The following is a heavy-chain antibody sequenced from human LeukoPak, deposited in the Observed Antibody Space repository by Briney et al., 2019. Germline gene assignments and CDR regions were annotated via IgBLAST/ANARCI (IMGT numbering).Heavy chain of an antibody. D-gene: IGHD1-26*01. CDR3: VRDTVGAFDP. Sequence: PGGSLRLSCAASGFTFSSYGMHWGRQAPGKGLEGGAGIWYDGSNKYYADSVKGRFTISRDNSKNTLYLQMNSLRAEDTAVYYCVRDTVGAFDPWGQGTLVTVSS. CDR2: IWYDGSNK. CDR1: GFTFSSYG. J-gene: IGHJ5*02. V-gene: IGHV3-33*01.